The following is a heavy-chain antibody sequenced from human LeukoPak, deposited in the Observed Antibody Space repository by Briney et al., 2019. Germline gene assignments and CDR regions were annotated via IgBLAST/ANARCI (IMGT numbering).Heavy chain of an antibody. CDR1: GGTFSRYA. D-gene: IGHD2-15*01. V-gene: IGHV1-69*06. Sequence: ASVKVSCKASGGTFSRYAISWVRQTPGQGLEWVGGIIPIFGTANYAQKFQGRVTITADISTSTAYMAVSGLRSEDTAVYNCARAPVGVERKYFCGCSCYSTPYYFDYWGQGTLVTVSS. CDR3: ARAPVGVERKYFCGCSCYSTPYYFDY. CDR2: IIPIFGTA. J-gene: IGHJ4*02.